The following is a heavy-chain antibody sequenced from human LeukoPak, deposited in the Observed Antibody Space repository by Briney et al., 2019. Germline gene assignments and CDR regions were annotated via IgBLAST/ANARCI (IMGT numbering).Heavy chain of an antibody. V-gene: IGHV4-4*02. CDR2: THHSGST. CDR1: GDSISSSNW. J-gene: IGHJ4*02. CDR3: ARRGSGWYFDY. Sequence: SETLSLTCAVSGDSISSSNWWNWVRQPPGKGLEWIGETHHSGSTHYNPSLKSGVTISVDKSKNQFSLKLNSVTAADTAVYYCARRGSGWYFDYWGQGTLVTVSS. D-gene: IGHD6-19*01.